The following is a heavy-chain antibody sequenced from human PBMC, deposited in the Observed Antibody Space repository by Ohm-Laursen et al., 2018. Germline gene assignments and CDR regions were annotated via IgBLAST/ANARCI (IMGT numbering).Heavy chain of an antibody. Sequence: SLRLSCAASGFTFSSYAMSWVRQAPGKGLEWVSAISGSGGTTNHADSVRGRFTVSRDNSKNTLYLQVSSLRAEDTAVYYCARYFDYWGQGTLVTVSS. J-gene: IGHJ4*02. V-gene: IGHV3-23*01. CDR2: ISGSGGTT. CDR1: GFTFSSYA. CDR3: ARYFDY.